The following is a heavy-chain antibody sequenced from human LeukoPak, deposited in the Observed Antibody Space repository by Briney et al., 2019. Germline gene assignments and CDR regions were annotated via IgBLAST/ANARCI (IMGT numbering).Heavy chain of an antibody. CDR1: GYSFTSYW. J-gene: IGHJ4*02. D-gene: IGHD2-21*02. V-gene: IGHV5-51*01. CDR2: IYPGDSDT. Sequence: GESLKISCKGSGYSFTSYWIGWVRQMPGKGLEWMGIIYPGDSDTRYSPSFQGQVTISADKSISTAYPQWSSLKASDTAMYYCARRTYCGGDCYSNFDYWGQGTLVTVSS. CDR3: ARRTYCGGDCYSNFDY.